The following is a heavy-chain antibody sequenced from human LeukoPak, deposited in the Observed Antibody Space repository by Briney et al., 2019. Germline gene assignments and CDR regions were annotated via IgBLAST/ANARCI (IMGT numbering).Heavy chain of an antibody. CDR1: GFTFNMYS. J-gene: IGHJ3*02. CDR3: ATLGENGFDI. D-gene: IGHD3-16*01. CDR2: ISSSSSCI. Sequence: GGSLRLSCAASGFTFNMYSMNWVLQAPGKGLEWVSSISSSSSCIYYVDSLKGRFTISRDNAKNSLYLQMNSLRAEDTAVYYCATLGENGFDIWGQGTMVTVSS. V-gene: IGHV3-21*01.